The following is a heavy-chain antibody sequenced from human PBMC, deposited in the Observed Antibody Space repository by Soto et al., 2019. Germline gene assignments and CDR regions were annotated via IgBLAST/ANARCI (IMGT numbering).Heavy chain of an antibody. CDR3: ARGSVDTVESSGFYEY. V-gene: IGHV4-34*01. Sequence: PXETLSLTCAVYGVSFSAYYRSWIRQPPGKGLEWIGEINHSGGTSYNPSLKSRVTISVDTSKSQFSLKLTSVTAADRAVYYCARGSVDTVESSGFYEYWGQGNPVTVSS. J-gene: IGHJ4*02. D-gene: IGHD3-22*01. CDR2: INHSGGT. CDR1: GVSFSAYY.